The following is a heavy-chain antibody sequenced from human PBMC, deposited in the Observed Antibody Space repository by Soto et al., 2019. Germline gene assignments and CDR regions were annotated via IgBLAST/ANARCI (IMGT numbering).Heavy chain of an antibody. CDR1: GGSISSYY. Sequence: QVQLQESGPGRVKPSETLSLACTVSGGSISSYYWSWIRQPPGKGLEWIGYIYYSGSTNYNPSLKSRVTISLDTSKNQFSLKLSSVTAADTAVYYCARHNYGSGSTYFDYWGQGTLVTVSS. CDR3: ARHNYGSGSTYFDY. V-gene: IGHV4-59*08. CDR2: IYYSGST. J-gene: IGHJ4*02. D-gene: IGHD3-10*01.